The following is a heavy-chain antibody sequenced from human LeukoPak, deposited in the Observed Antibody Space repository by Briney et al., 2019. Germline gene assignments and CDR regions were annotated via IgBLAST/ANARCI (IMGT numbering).Heavy chain of an antibody. CDR3: AKDLGYYYDSSGYYPSSWFDP. V-gene: IGHV3-11*01. D-gene: IGHD3-22*01. CDR1: GFTFSDYY. Sequence: PGGSLRLSCAASGFTFSDYYMSWIRQAPGKGLEWVSYISSSGSTIYYADSVKGRFAISRDNAKNSLYLQMNSLRAEDTAVYYCAKDLGYYYDSSGYYPSSWFDPWGQGTLVTVSS. CDR2: ISSSGSTI. J-gene: IGHJ5*02.